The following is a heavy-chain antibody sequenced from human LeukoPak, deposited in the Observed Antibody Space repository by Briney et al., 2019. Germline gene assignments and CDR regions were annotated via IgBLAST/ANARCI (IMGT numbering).Heavy chain of an antibody. V-gene: IGHV3-74*01. Sequence: PGGSLRLSCAASGFTFSNYRMHWVRQVPGKGLVWVSRIYSDGSSTNYADSVKGRFTISRDNARNTLYLQMNSLRAEDTAVYYCVTFGSGSWGGCWGQGTLVTVSS. J-gene: IGHJ4*02. D-gene: IGHD6-13*01. CDR2: IYSDGSST. CDR3: VTFGSGSWGGC. CDR1: GFTFSNYR.